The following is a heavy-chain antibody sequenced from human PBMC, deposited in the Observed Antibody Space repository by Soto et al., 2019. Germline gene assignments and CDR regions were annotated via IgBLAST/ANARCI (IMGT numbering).Heavy chain of an antibody. V-gene: IGHV1-18*01. D-gene: IGHD3-9*01. CDR3: ARSDRALRYFDWLFPPCFAV. CDR1: GYTFTSYG. Sequence: ASVKVSCKASGYTFTSYGISWVRQAPGQGLEWMGWISAYNGNTNYAQKLQGRVTMTTDTSTSTAYMELRSLRSDDTAVYYCARSDRALRYFDWLFPPCFAVWGQGTRVTVSS. CDR2: ISAYNGNT. J-gene: IGHJ4*02.